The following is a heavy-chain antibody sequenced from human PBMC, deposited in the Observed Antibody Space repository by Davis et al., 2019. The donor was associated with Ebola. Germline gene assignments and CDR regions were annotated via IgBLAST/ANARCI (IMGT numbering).Heavy chain of an antibody. CDR2: ISSDGTNK. V-gene: IGHV3-30*03. J-gene: IGHJ4*02. Sequence: GESLKISCAASGFTFSSFGLHWVRQAPGKGLEWVAIISSDGTNKYYADSVKGRFTISRDNSKNTLYLQMNSLRAEDTAVYYCARIHDGSAEDYWGQGTLVTVSS. D-gene: IGHD3-22*01. CDR3: ARIHDGSAEDY. CDR1: GFTFSSFG.